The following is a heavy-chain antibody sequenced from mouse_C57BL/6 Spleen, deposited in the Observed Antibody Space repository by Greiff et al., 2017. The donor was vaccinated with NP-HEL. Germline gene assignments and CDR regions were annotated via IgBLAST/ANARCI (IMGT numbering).Heavy chain of an antibody. CDR3: ARQEIGLLRSLDY. Sequence: EVKLMESGGDLVKPGGSLKLSCAASGFTFSSYGMSWVRQTPDKRLEWVATISSGGSYTYYPDSVKGRFTISRDNAKNTLYLQMSSLKSEDTAMYYCARQEIGLLRSLDYWGQGTTLTVSS. J-gene: IGHJ2*01. CDR1: GFTFSSYG. V-gene: IGHV5-6*01. CDR2: ISSGGSYT. D-gene: IGHD1-1*01.